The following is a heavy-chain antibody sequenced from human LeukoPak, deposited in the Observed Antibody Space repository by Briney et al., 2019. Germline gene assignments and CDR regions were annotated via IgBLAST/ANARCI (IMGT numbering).Heavy chain of an antibody. CDR2: IKQDGSEK. CDR3: ASRNWNYGN. V-gene: IGHV3-7*01. Sequence: PGGSLRLSCAASGFTFSDYWMSWVRQAPGKGPEWVAKIKQDGSEKYYVDSMKGRFTISRDNAKNSLYLQMNSLRAEDTAVYYCASRNWNYGNWGQGTLVTVSS. D-gene: IGHD1-7*01. J-gene: IGHJ4*02. CDR1: GFTFSDYW.